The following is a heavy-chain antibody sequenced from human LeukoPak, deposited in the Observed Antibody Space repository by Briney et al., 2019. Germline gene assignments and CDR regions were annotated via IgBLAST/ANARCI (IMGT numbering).Heavy chain of an antibody. D-gene: IGHD4-17*01. CDR1: GYRFTTYW. J-gene: IGHJ5*02. V-gene: IGHV5-51*01. CDR2: IYPGDSDT. Sequence: GESLKISCKGSGYRFTTYWIGWVRQMPGKGLEWMGIIYPGDSDTRYSPSFQCQVTISADKSINAVYLQWSGLKASDTAMYYCARQVTTVTSFDPWGQGTLVTVSS. CDR3: ARQVTTVTSFDP.